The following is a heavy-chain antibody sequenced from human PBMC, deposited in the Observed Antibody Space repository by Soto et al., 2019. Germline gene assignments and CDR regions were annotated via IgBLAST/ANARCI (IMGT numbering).Heavy chain of an antibody. J-gene: IGHJ6*02. CDR3: ARSRETNGRRTKHYYYYYGMDV. CDR1: GGSISSRDCY. Sequence: PSETLSLTCTVSGGSISSRDCYWSWIRQPPGKGLEWIGNIYYSGSTYYNPSLKSRVTISLDTSKNQFSLKLSSVTAADTAVYYCARSRETNGRRTKHYYYYYGMDVWGQGTTVTVSS. D-gene: IGHD1-7*01. V-gene: IGHV4-30-4*02. CDR2: IYYSGST.